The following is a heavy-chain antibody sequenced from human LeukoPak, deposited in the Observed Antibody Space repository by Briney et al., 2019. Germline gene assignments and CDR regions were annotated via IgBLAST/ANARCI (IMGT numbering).Heavy chain of an antibody. Sequence: LGASVKVSCKASGHTFTVYYIHWVRQAPGQGLEWMGWINPNSGDTNYAQNFQGGVTMTIDTSISTAYMELSRLRSDDTAVYYCARDYGDYPFDYWGQGTLVTVSS. CDR2: INPNSGDT. D-gene: IGHD4-17*01. CDR1: GHTFTVYY. CDR3: ARDYGDYPFDY. J-gene: IGHJ4*02. V-gene: IGHV1-2*03.